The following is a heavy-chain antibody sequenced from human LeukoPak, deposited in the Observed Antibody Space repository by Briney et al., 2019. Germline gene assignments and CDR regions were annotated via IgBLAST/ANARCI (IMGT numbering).Heavy chain of an antibody. CDR3: AGIDGSNCYNNALDM. CDR1: GFSLTSSKMC. Sequence: SGRVLGKPTQTLTLTFFFTGFSLTSSKMCVTWIRQPPGKTLDWLARIYWDDDKFYNTSLKTRLTNSKYDSKNQVVLTMTNMEPVDTGTYYCAGIDGSNCYNNALDMWGQGTMVTVSS. J-gene: IGHJ3*02. CDR2: IYWDDDK. D-gene: IGHD5-24*01. V-gene: IGHV2-70*16.